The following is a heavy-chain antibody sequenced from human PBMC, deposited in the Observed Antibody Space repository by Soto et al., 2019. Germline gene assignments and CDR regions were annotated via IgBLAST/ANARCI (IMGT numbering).Heavy chain of an antibody. V-gene: IGHV4-34*01. CDR3: ESNFGVRRFDP. J-gene: IGHJ5*02. Sequence: PSETLSLTCAFSGGSFSAYYWSWIRQPPGKGLEWIGEINDSGTSNYNPSLKSRVAILLDTSKSQFSLKLSSVTAADTAVYYCESNFGVRRFDPWGQGTLVTVSS. CDR2: INDSGTS. CDR1: GGSFSAYY. D-gene: IGHD3-10*01.